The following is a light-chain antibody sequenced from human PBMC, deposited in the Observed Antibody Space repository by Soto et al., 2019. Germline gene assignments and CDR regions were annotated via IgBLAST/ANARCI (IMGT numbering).Light chain of an antibody. CDR3: QQAGSFPPT. J-gene: IGKJ1*01. Sequence: DIQMTQSPSPVSASVGDRVTITCRTSQDISSWLAWYQQKPGKAPELLIYTASSLQTGVPSRFSGSGSGTDFTLTISSLQPEDFATYYCQQAGSFPPTFGQGTKVEIK. CDR2: TAS. CDR1: QDISSW. V-gene: IGKV1-12*01.